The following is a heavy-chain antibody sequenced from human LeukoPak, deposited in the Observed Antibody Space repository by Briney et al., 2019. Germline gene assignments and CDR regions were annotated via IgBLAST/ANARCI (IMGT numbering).Heavy chain of an antibody. CDR3: ARESPPNWFDP. CDR1: GGTFSSYA. CDR2: IIPIFGTA. V-gene: IGHV1-69*05. Sequence: GASVKVSCKASGGTFSSYAISWVRQAPGQGLEWMGGIIPIFGTANYAQKFQGRVTMTRDTSTSTVYMELSSLRSDDTAMYYCARESPPNWFDPWGQGTLVTVSS. J-gene: IGHJ5*02.